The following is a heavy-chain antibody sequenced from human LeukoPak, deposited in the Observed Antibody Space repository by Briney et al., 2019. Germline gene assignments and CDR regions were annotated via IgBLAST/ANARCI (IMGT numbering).Heavy chain of an antibody. Sequence: PGGSLRLSCAASRFTFSSYAMSWVRQAPGKGLEWVSVISGSGGSTYYADSVKGRFTISRDNSKNTLYLQMNSLRAEDTAVYHCAKVLYGSGSYYKSHYGMDVWGQGTTVTVSS. V-gene: IGHV3-23*01. CDR3: AKVLYGSGSYYKSHYGMDV. J-gene: IGHJ6*02. D-gene: IGHD3-10*01. CDR1: RFTFSSYA. CDR2: ISGSGGST.